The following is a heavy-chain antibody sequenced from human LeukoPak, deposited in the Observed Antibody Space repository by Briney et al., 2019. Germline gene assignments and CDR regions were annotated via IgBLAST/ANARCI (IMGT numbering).Heavy chain of an antibody. CDR2: ISGSGGST. CDR1: GFTFSSYA. J-gene: IGHJ4*02. CDR3: AKETRYSSTIGY. V-gene: IGHV3-23*01. Sequence: GGSLRLSCAASGFTFSSYAMSWVRRAPGKGLEWVSAISGSGGSTYYADSVKGRFTISRDNSKSTLYLQMNSLRAEDTAVYYCAKETRYSSTIGYWGQGTLVTVSS. D-gene: IGHD6-13*01.